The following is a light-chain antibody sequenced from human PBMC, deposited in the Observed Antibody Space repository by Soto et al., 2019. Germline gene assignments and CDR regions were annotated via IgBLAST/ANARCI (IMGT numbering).Light chain of an antibody. CDR2: EVS. CDR3: SSYAGSNNLV. Sequence: QSALTQPPSASGSPGQSVTISCTGTSSDVGGYNYVSWYQQHPGKAPKLMIYEVSKRPSGVPDRLSGSKSANTASLTVSGLQAEDEADYYCSSYAGSNNLVFGGGTKVTVL. V-gene: IGLV2-8*01. CDR1: SSDVGGYNY. J-gene: IGLJ2*01.